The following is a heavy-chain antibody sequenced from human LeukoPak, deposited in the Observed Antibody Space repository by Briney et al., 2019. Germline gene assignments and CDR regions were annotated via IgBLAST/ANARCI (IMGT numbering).Heavy chain of an antibody. V-gene: IGHV4-4*07. J-gene: IGHJ4*02. Sequence: PSETLSLTCTASGDSISSYYWSWVRQPAGKRLEWIGRIHTSGSTNYNPSLKSRVTMSLATSKNQFSLKLSSVTAADTAVYYCGGSRDGYIDYWGQGTLVTVSS. CDR1: GDSISSYY. CDR3: GGSRDGYIDY. CDR2: IHTSGST. D-gene: IGHD5-24*01.